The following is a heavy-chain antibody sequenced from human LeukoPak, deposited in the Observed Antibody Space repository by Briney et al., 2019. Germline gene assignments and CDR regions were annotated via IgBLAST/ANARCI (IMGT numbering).Heavy chain of an antibody. J-gene: IGHJ5*02. CDR1: GYTFTSYG. D-gene: IGHD3-10*01. Sequence: ASVKVSCKTSGYTFTSYGISWVRQSPGQGLEWMGWINAYNGNTNYPQKLRGRVAMTTDTSTSTAYMELRSLRSDDTAVYYCARLLGPWGQGTLVTVSS. V-gene: IGHV1-18*01. CDR3: ARLLGP. CDR2: INAYNGNT.